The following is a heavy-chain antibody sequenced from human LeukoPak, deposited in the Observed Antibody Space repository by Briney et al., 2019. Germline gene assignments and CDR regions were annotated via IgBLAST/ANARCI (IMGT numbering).Heavy chain of an antibody. Sequence: GGSLRLSCAASGFTFSSYWMHWVRQAPGKGLEWVSSISSSSSYIYYADSVKGRFTISRDNAKNSLYLQMNSLRAEDTAVYYCARQLNSLAVGDYWGQGTLVTVSS. CDR3: ARQLNSLAVGDY. V-gene: IGHV3-21*01. D-gene: IGHD6-19*01. J-gene: IGHJ4*02. CDR2: ISSSSSYI. CDR1: GFTFSSYW.